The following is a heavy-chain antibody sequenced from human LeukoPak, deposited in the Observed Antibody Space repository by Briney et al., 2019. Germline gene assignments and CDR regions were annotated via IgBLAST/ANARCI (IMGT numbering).Heavy chain of an antibody. J-gene: IGHJ4*02. CDR3: ARFIVGAPDY. Sequence: GGSLRLSCAASGFTFSTYWMHWLRQAPRKGLVWVSRINSDGSSTSYADSVKGRFTISRDNAKSTLYLQMNSLRAEDTAVYYCARFIVGAPDYWGQGTLVTVSS. CDR2: INSDGSST. D-gene: IGHD1-26*01. V-gene: IGHV3-74*01. CDR1: GFTFSTYW.